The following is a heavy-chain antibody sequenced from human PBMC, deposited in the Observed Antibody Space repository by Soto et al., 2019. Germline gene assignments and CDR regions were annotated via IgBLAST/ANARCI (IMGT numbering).Heavy chain of an antibody. CDR1: GFSLSTSGMC. J-gene: IGHJ5*02. CDR2: IDWDDDK. CDR3: ARIHASGLSNWFDP. V-gene: IGHV2-70*11. D-gene: IGHD3-10*01. Sequence: SGPTLVNPTQTLTLTCTFSGFSLSTSGMCVSWIRQPPGKALEWLARIDWDDDKYYSTSLKTRLTISKDTSKNQVVLTMTNMDPVDTATYYCARIHASGLSNWFDPWGQGTLVTVSS.